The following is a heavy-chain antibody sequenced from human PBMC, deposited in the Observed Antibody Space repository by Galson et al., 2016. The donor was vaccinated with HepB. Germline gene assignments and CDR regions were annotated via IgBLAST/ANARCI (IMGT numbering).Heavy chain of an antibody. D-gene: IGHD3-10*01. CDR3: ARNNYYASAHSAFDI. J-gene: IGHJ3*02. CDR1: GGFFNGYY. V-gene: IGHV4-34*01. CDR2: INQSRGT. Sequence: SETLSLTCAVSGGFFNGYYWSWIRQPPGKGLEWIGKINQSRGTNFNPSLKSRVTISVDMSKNQFSLNLSSVTAADTAVYFCARNNYYASAHSAFDILGQGTRVTVSS.